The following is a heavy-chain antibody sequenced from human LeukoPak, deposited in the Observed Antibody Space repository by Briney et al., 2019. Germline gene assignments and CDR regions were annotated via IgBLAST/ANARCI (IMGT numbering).Heavy chain of an antibody. D-gene: IGHD5-24*01. J-gene: IGHJ3*02. V-gene: IGHV4-59*08. CDR2: INYSGNT. Sequence: SETLSLTCTVSGGSISSYYWSWIRQPPGKGLEWIGYINYSGNTNYNPSLKSRVTISVDTSKNQFSLELSSVTAADTAVYYCARHGVEGYNGAFHIWGQGTMVTVSS. CDR1: GGSISSYY. CDR3: ARHGVEGYNGAFHI.